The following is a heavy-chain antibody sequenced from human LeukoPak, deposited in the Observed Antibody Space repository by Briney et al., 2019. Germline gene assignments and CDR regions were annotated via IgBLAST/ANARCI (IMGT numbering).Heavy chain of an antibody. CDR2: IYYSGHIYYSGNT. Sequence: SETLSLTCTVSGGSISSGGHYWSWIRQYPGKGLEWIGHIYYSGHIYYSGNTYYNPSLKSRVIISVDTSNNQFSLKVSSVTAADTAVHYCARDMGLYFYDTSGPDAFDIWGQGTMVIVSS. V-gene: IGHV4-31*03. CDR3: ARDMGLYFYDTSGPDAFDI. D-gene: IGHD3-22*01. CDR1: GGSISSGGHY. J-gene: IGHJ3*02.